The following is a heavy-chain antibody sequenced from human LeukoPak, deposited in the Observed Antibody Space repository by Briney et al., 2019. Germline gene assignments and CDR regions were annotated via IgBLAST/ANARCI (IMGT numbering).Heavy chain of an antibody. V-gene: IGHV4-59*01. CDR3: ARGPDSSGYHFDY. CDR1: GGSISSYY. CDR2: IYYSGST. Sequence: SSETLSLTCTVSGGSISSYYWSWIRQPPGKGLEWIGYIYYSGSTNYNPSLKSRVTISVDTSKNQFSLRLTSVTAADTAAYYCARGPDSSGYHFDYWGQGTLVTVSS. J-gene: IGHJ4*02. D-gene: IGHD3-22*01.